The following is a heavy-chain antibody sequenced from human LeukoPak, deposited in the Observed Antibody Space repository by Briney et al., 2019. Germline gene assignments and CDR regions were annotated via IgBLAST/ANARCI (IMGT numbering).Heavy chain of an antibody. CDR3: ARGFRGPSSGI. V-gene: IGHV3-30*04. D-gene: IGHD3-10*01. CDR2: ISYDGSNK. Sequence: GGSLRLSCAASGFTFSSYAMHWVRQAPGKGLEWVAVISYDGSNKYYADSVKGRFTISRDNSKNTLYLQMNSLRAEDTAVYYCARGFRGPSSGIWGQGTLVIVSS. CDR1: GFTFSSYA. J-gene: IGHJ4*02.